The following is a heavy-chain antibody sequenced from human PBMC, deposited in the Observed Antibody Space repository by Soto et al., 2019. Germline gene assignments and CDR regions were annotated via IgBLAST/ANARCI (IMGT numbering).Heavy chain of an antibody. Sequence: GASLRLCSAASGFTSSTYGMHGVRQTPGKGLEWVAVIWYDGSNKYYADSVKGRFTISRDNSKNTLYLQMNGLRAEDMAVYYCASDQGRGPRYVFDFCGQGTPVTVSS. CDR1: GFTSSTYG. J-gene: IGHJ4*02. D-gene: IGHD3-10*02. V-gene: IGHV3-33*01. CDR3: ASDQGRGPRYVFDF. CDR2: IWYDGSNK.